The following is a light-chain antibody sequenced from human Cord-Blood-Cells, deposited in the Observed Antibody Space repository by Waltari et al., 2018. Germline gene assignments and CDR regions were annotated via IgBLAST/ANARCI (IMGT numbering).Light chain of an antibody. Sequence: QSALTQPASVSGSPGQSITISCTATSSDVGGYNYVSWYQPHPGKAPKLMIYNVSNRPSGVSNRFSGSKSGNTASLTISGLQAEDEADYYCSSYTSSSTVVFGGGTKLTVL. CDR3: SSYTSSSTVV. CDR2: NVS. J-gene: IGLJ2*01. CDR1: SSDVGGYNY. V-gene: IGLV2-14*01.